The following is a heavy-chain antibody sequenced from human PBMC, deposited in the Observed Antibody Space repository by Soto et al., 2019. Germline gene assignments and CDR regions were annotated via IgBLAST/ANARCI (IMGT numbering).Heavy chain of an antibody. J-gene: IGHJ6*02. Sequence: ASVKVSCKASGYTFTGYYMHWVRQAPGQGLEWMGWINPNSGGTNYAQKFQGRVTMTRDTSISTAYMELSRLRSDDAAVYYCARVGASSGWYYYYYYGMDVWGQGTTVTVSS. CDR3: ARVGASSGWYYYYYYGMDV. V-gene: IGHV1-2*02. CDR2: INPNSGGT. CDR1: GYTFTGYY. D-gene: IGHD6-19*01.